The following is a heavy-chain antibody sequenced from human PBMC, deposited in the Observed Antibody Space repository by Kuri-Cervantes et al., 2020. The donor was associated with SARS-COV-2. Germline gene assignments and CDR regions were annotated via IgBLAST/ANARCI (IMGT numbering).Heavy chain of an antibody. CDR3: AKSSLLTGTPYYFDY. V-gene: IGHV3-21*01. D-gene: IGHD1-20*01. J-gene: IGHJ4*02. CDR1: GFSFSASP. CDR2: ISSGSRHT. Sequence: GGSLRLSCAASGFSFSASPMNWVRQAPGRGLEWVSSISSGSRHTYYADSVKGRFTISRDNAKNSLYLQMNTLRAEDTAVYYCAKSSLLTGTPYYFDYWGQGTLVTVSS.